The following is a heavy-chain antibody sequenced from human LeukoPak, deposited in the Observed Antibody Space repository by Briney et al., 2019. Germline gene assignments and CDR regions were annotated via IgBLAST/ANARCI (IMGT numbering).Heavy chain of an antibody. CDR2: IYYSGST. Sequence: NTSETLSLTCTVSGGSISSSSYYWGWIRQPPGKGLEWIGSIYYSGSTYYNPSLKSRVTISVDTSKNQFSLKLSSVTAADTAVYYCARHGWYDFWSGSKPYYFDYWGQGTLVTVSS. CDR1: GGSISSSSYY. CDR3: ARHGWYDFWSGSKPYYFDY. J-gene: IGHJ4*02. V-gene: IGHV4-39*01. D-gene: IGHD3-3*01.